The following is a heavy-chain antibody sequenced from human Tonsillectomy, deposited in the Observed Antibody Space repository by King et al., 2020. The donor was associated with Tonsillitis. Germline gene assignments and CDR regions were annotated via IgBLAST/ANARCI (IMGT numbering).Heavy chain of an antibody. CDR2: INHSGST. CDR3: ARRGRAHGEPFDY. Sequence: VQLQQWGAGLLKASETLSLTCAVYGGSFSGYYWSWIRQPPGKGLEWIGEINHSGSTTYNPSLESRVTISVDKSKNQMSVRLGSVTAADTAMYYCARRGRAHGEPFDYWGQGTLVTVSS. D-gene: IGHD4-17*01. V-gene: IGHV4-34*01. J-gene: IGHJ4*02. CDR1: GGSFSGYY.